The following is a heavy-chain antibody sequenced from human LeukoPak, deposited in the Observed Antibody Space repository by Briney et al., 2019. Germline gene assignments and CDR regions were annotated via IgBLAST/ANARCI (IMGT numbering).Heavy chain of an antibody. D-gene: IGHD3-16*01. J-gene: IGHJ4*02. CDR1: GFTFSSYE. Sequence: GGSLRLSCAASGFTFSSYEMNWVRQAPGKGLGWVSYISSSGSTIYYADSVKGRFTISRDNAKNSLYLQMNSLRAEDTAVYYCARDDAPVSAWDYWGQGTLVTVSS. V-gene: IGHV3-48*03. CDR2: ISSSGSTI. CDR3: ARDDAPVSAWDY.